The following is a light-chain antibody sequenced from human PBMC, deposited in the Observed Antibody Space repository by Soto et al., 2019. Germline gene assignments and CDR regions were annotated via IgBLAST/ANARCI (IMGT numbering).Light chain of an antibody. CDR2: WAS. J-gene: IGKJ2*01. Sequence: DIVMTQSPDSLAVSLGERATINCKSSQSVFYSSNNKNYLAWYQQKPGQPPKLLIYWASTRESGVPDRFSGSGSGADFTLTISSLRAEDVADYYCQQYYNIPYTFGQGTKLEIK. CDR3: QQYYNIPYT. V-gene: IGKV4-1*01. CDR1: QSVFYSSNNKNY.